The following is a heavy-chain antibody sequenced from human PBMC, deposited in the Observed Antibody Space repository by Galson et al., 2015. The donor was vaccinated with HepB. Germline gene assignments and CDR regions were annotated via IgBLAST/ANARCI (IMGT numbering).Heavy chain of an antibody. J-gene: IGHJ4*02. V-gene: IGHV3-33*08. Sequence: SLRLSCAASGFTFSSYGMHWVRQAPGKGLEWVAVIWYDGSNKYYADSVKGRFTISRDNSKNTLYLQMNSLRAEDTAVYYCARAPHGYDYRVLDYWGQGTLVTVSS. CDR1: GFTFSSYG. D-gene: IGHD5-12*01. CDR3: ARAPHGYDYRVLDY. CDR2: IWYDGSNK.